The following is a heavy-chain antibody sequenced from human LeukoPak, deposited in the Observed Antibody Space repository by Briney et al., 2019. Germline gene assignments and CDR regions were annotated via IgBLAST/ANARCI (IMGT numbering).Heavy chain of an antibody. Sequence: GGSLRLSCAVSGFTVSGNYMSWIRQAPGKGLEWVSLIYSDDTTLYADSVKGRFTISRDNSKNTLYLQMNSLRAEDTAVYYCAKDSGYYVWGSYRFDAFDIWGQGTMVTVSS. J-gene: IGHJ3*02. CDR1: GFTVSGNY. CDR2: IYSDDTT. CDR3: AKDSGYYVWGSYRFDAFDI. D-gene: IGHD3-16*02. V-gene: IGHV3-53*01.